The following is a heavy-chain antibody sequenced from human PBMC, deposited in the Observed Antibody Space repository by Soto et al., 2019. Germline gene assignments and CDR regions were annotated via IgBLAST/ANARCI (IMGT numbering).Heavy chain of an antibody. CDR2: IIPIFGTT. V-gene: IGHV1-69*01. CDR3: ARVFPDGWVEPGVVRGYLDT. CDR1: ADSFSSYG. D-gene: IGHD3-3*01. Sequence: QVQLVQSGAEVKKPGSAVKVSCKAPADSFSSYGISWVRQAPGQGLEWMGGIIPIFGTTNYAEKFQGRVTITADESTNTAYMELSSLRFEDTALYYCARVFPDGWVEPGVVRGYLDTWGRGTLVTVSS. J-gene: IGHJ4*02.